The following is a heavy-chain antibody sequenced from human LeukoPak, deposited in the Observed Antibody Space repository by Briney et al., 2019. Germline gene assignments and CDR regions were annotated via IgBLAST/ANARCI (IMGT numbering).Heavy chain of an antibody. D-gene: IGHD6-19*01. J-gene: IGHJ3*02. Sequence: GGSLRLSCTASGFTVSSNYMSWVRQAPGKGLEWVSVIYSGGSTYYADSVKGRFTISRDNSKNTLYLQMNSLRAEDTAVYYCARDRSSGWYDAFDIWGQGTMVTVTP. CDR2: IYSGGST. CDR1: GFTVSSNY. V-gene: IGHV3-53*01. CDR3: ARDRSSGWYDAFDI.